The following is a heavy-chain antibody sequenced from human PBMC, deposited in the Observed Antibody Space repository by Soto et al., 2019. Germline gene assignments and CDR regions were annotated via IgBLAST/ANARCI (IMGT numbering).Heavy chain of an antibody. CDR2: ISAYNGNT. CDR3: ARDRSLTGCDY. D-gene: IGHD3-9*01. J-gene: IGHJ4*02. CDR1: GYTFSSYG. V-gene: IGHV1-18*01. Sequence: QVQLVQSGPEVKKPGASVKVSCKASGYTFSSYGITWVRQAPGQGLEWMGWISAYNGNTNYAQKFQGRVTMTTDTSTRSAHMELRSLRSDDTAVYYCARDRSLTGCDYWGQGTLVTVSS.